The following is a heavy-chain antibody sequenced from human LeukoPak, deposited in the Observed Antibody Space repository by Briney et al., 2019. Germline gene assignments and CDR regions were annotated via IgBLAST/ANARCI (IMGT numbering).Heavy chain of an antibody. Sequence: SETLSLTCTVSGDSTSSSTYYWDWIRQAPGKGLEWIGNIYDSGTTHYNPSLKSRVTISGDTSKNQFSLKLNSVTAADTAIYYCATHRRSGSGGSENAFEIWGQGAMVTVSS. CDR2: IYDSGTT. CDR1: GDSTSSSTYY. CDR3: ATHRRSGSGGSENAFEI. D-gene: IGHD5-12*01. V-gene: IGHV4-39*01. J-gene: IGHJ3*02.